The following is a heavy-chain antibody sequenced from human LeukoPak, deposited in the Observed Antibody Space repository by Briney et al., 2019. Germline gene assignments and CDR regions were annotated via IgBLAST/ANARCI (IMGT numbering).Heavy chain of an antibody. D-gene: IGHD3-10*01. J-gene: IGHJ5*02. Sequence: GASVKVSCKASGYTFTSYAMNWVRQAPGQGLEWMGWINTNTGNPTYAQGFTGRFVFSLDTSVSTAYLQISSLKAEDTAVYYCARDRDVLLWFGELSGWFDPWGQGTLVTVSS. CDR2: INTNTGNP. V-gene: IGHV7-4-1*02. CDR1: GYTFTSYA. CDR3: ARDRDVLLWFGELSGWFDP.